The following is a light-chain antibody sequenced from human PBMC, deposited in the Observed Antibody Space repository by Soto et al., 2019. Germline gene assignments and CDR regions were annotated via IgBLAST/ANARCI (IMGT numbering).Light chain of an antibody. Sequence: QSALTQPASVSGSLGQSITISCTGTSSDFGGYAYVSWYQQHPGKAPKLMIYEVRNRLSGVSDRFSGSKSGNTVSLTISGLQVEDVADYYCSSYSNTGSLVVFGGGTKVTVL. CDR1: SSDFGGYAY. V-gene: IGLV2-14*03. CDR2: EVR. J-gene: IGLJ2*01. CDR3: SSYSNTGSLVV.